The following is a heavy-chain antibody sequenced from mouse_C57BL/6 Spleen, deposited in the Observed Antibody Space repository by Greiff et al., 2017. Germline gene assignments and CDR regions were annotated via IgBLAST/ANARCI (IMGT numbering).Heavy chain of an antibody. D-gene: IGHD1-1*01. CDR3: ARGFDYYGSSYYAMDY. CDR2: IDPSDSET. V-gene: IGHV1-52*01. J-gene: IGHJ4*01. CDR1: GYTFTSYW. Sequence: VQLQQPGAELVRPGSSVKLSCKASGYTFTSYWMHWVKQRPIQGLEWIGNIDPSDSETHYNQKFKDKATLTVDKSSSTAYMQLSSLTSEDSAVYYCARGFDYYGSSYYAMDYWGQGPSVTGSS.